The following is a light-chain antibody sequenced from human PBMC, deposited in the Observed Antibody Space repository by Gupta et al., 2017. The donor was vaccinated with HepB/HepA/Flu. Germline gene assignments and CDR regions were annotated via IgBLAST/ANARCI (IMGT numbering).Light chain of an antibody. CDR1: QSVSSTS. CDR2: AAA. J-gene: IGKJ4*01. CDR3: QQDGSSIT. V-gene: IGKV3-20*01. Sequence: EIVLTQSPGTLSLSPGERATLSCRASQSVSSTSLDWYLQKPGQTPKLLMYAAASSATGTPNRFSGSGEGKDFTLTSSGREPEDCAVYYGQQDGSSITFGGGTRVEIK.